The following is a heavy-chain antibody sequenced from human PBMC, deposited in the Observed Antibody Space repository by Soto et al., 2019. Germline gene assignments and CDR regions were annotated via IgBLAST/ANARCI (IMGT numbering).Heavy chain of an antibody. CDR2: IYYSGSA. CDR1: GDSISSGNYY. CDR3: ARAYMTTVTKIDY. D-gene: IGHD4-17*01. J-gene: IGHJ4*02. V-gene: IGHV4-30-4*01. Sequence: QVQLQESGPGLVKPSQTLSLTCTVSGDSISSGNYYWSWIRQPPGEGLEWIGYIYYSGSAYYNPSLKSRVTISVDTSKNQFSLKLSSVTAADTAVYYCARAYMTTVTKIDYWGQGTLVTVSS.